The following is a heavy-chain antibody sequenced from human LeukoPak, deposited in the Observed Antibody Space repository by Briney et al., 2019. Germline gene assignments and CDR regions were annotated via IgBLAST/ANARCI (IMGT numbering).Heavy chain of an antibody. V-gene: IGHV4-4*07. J-gene: IGHJ5*02. CDR2: IYSSGST. D-gene: IGHD1-26*01. CDR1: GGSISSYY. CDR3: ARDRRGWELLWGLDP. Sequence: AGTLSLTCTVSGGSISSYYWSWIRQPAGKGLEWIGRIYSSGSTNYYPSLKSRVTMSVNTSKNQFSLKLSSVTAADTAVYYCARDRRGWELLWGLDPWGQGTLVTVS.